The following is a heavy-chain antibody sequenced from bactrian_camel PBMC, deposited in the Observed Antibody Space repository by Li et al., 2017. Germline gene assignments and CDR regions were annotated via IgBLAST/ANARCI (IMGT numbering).Heavy chain of an antibody. J-gene: IGHJ4*01. V-gene: IGHV3S53*01. Sequence: HVQLVESGGGSVQAGGSLRLSCAASGAISGTYCMAWFRQAPGKGREWVASIASTGTTRSAGFVNGRFTISKDNAENTVHLQMNTLKPEDSAMYYCALDLRTFWAGSGCGGNYKYWGQGTQVTVS. CDR3: ALDLRTFWAGSGCGGNYKY. D-gene: IGHD2*01. CDR2: IASTGTT. CDR1: GAISGTYC.